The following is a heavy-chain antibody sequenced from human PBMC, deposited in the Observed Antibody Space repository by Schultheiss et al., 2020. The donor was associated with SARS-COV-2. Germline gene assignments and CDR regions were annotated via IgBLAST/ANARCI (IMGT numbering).Heavy chain of an antibody. D-gene: IGHD3-3*01. V-gene: IGHV4-59*08. CDR1: GGSFSGYY. J-gene: IGHJ6*02. Sequence: SETLSLTCAVYGGSFSGYYWSWIRQHPGKGLEWIGYIYYSGSTNYNPSLKSRVTISVDTSKNQFSLKLSSVTAADTAVYYCARLFRSGYYNYYYYGMDVWGQGTTVTVSS. CDR3: ARLFRSGYYNYYYYGMDV. CDR2: IYYSGST.